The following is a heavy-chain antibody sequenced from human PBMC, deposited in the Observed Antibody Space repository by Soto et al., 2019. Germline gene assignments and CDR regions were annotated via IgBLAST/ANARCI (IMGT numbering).Heavy chain of an antibody. J-gene: IGHJ3*01. CDR3: ARDRRDDAFDF. V-gene: IGHV4-30-4*01. CDR2: VYYSGST. CDR1: GGSISSADYY. Sequence: QVQLQESGPGLVKPAQTLSLTCTVSGGSISSADYYWSWIRQPPGKGLEWIEYVYYSGSTYYTPSLKSRVTMSIDTSKNQFSLNLRSMTAADTAVYFCARDRRDDAFDFWGQGTMVTVSS.